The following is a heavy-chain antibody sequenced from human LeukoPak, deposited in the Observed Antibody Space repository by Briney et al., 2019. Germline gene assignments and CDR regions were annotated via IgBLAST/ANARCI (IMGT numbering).Heavy chain of an antibody. CDR2: IYYSGST. V-gene: IGHV4-59*12. D-gene: IGHD3-16*01. CDR3: ARDGVLSYYYYMDV. J-gene: IGHJ6*03. CDR1: GGSISSYY. Sequence: PSETLSLTCTVPGGSISSYYWSWIRQPPGKGLDWIGYIYYSGSTNYNPSLKSRVTMSVDTSKNQFSLKLSSVTAADTAVYYCARDGVLSYYYYMDVWGKGTTVTISS.